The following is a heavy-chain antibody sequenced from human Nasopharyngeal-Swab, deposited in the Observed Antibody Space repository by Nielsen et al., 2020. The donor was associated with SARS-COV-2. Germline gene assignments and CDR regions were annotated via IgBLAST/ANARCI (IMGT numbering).Heavy chain of an antibody. Sequence: SETLSLTCTVSGDSISTYHWTWIRQLPGKGLEWIGYVHNSGSTAYNPALRGRVTISLDTSKNQFSLKLTSVTAADTAVYFCARGLISGTPDYFYYYLDVWGKGSTVTVSS. CDR2: VHNSGST. CDR3: ARGLISGTPDYFYYYLDV. D-gene: IGHD1-7*01. V-gene: IGHV4-59*01. J-gene: IGHJ6*03. CDR1: GDSISTYH.